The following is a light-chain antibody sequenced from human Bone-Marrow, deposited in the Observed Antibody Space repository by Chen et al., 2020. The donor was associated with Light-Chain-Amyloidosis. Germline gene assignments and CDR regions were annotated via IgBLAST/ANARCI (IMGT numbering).Light chain of an antibody. V-gene: IGLV1-44*01. CDR3: VSWDDSLNGPV. J-gene: IGLJ3*02. CDR1: SSNIGTNT. Sequence: QSVLTQPPSASGTPGQSVSISCSGSSSNIGTNTVNWYQHFPGTAPTVLIYTNNQRPSGVPGRFSGSKSGTSASLAISGLQSEDEAHYYCVSWDDSLNGPVFGGGTKLTVL. CDR2: TNN.